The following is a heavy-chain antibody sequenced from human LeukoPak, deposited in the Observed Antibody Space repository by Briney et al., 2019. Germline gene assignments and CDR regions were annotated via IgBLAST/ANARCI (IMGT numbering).Heavy chain of an antibody. J-gene: IGHJ4*02. Sequence: GGSLRLSCAASGFTFSSYGMHWVRQAPGKGLEWVAVISYDGSNKYYVDSVKGRFTISRDNSKNTLYLQMSSLRAEDTAVYYCAINYYDSSGQFDYWGQGTLVTVSS. V-gene: IGHV3-30*03. D-gene: IGHD3-22*01. CDR3: AINYYDSSGQFDY. CDR1: GFTFSSYG. CDR2: ISYDGSNK.